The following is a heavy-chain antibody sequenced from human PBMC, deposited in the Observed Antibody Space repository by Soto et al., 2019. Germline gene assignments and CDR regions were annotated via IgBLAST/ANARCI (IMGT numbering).Heavy chain of an antibody. CDR1: GGTFSSYA. Sequence: GASVKVSCKASGGTFSSYAISWVRQAPGQGLEWMGGIIPIFGTANYAQKFQGRVTITADKSTSTAYMELSSLRSEDTAVYYCARGYYYDSSGYPRLYYYGMDVWGQGTTVTVSS. J-gene: IGHJ6*02. CDR3: ARGYYYDSSGYPRLYYYGMDV. D-gene: IGHD3-22*01. CDR2: IIPIFGTA. V-gene: IGHV1-69*06.